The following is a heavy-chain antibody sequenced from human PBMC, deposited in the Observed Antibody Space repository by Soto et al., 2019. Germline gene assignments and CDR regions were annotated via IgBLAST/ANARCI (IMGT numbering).Heavy chain of an antibody. J-gene: IGHJ3*02. CDR2: IYYSGST. Sequence: QLQLQESGPGLVKPSETLSLTCTVSGGSISSSSYYWGWIRQPPGKGLEWIGSIYYSGSTYYNPSLKSRVTISVDTSKNQFSLKLSSVTAADTAVYYCARHEMYYDILTGYYGPGAFHIWGQGTMVTVSS. D-gene: IGHD3-9*01. V-gene: IGHV4-39*01. CDR3: ARHEMYYDILTGYYGPGAFHI. CDR1: GGSISSSSYY.